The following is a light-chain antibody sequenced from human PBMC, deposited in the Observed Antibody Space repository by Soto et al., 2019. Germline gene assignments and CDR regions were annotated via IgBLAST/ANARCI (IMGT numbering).Light chain of an antibody. J-gene: IGLJ2*01. Sequence: QSVVTQPASVSGSPGQSITISCTGTSSDVRGYDYVSWYQQYPGKAPRLIIYEVSNRLSGVSNRFSGSKSGNTASLTISGLRAEDEGDYFCSSYTGTSALILFGGGTKVTVL. CDR1: SSDVRGYDY. CDR2: EVS. CDR3: SSYTGTSALIL. V-gene: IGLV2-14*01.